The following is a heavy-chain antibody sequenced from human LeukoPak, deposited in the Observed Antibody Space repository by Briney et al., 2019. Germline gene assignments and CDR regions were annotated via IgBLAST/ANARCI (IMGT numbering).Heavy chain of an antibody. CDR3: AKVVQYCTYGVCSDGRYFDS. CDR1: GFTFSNAW. J-gene: IGHJ4*02. CDR2: IKSKTDGGTT. V-gene: IGHV3-15*01. Sequence: GGSLRLSCAASGFTFSNAWMSWVRQAPGKGLEWVGRIKSKTDGGTTDYAAPVKGRFTISRDDSKNTLYLQMNSLRAEDTAVYYCAKVVQYCTYGVCSDGRYFDSWGQGALVTVSS. D-gene: IGHD2-8*01.